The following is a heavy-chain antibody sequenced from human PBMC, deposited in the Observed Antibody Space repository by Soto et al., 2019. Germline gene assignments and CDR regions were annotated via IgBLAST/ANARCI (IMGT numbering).Heavy chain of an antibody. CDR2: IYYSGST. CDR1: GGSISSYY. V-gene: IGHV4-59*01. J-gene: IGHJ6*02. Sequence: PSETLSLTCTVSGGSISSYYWSWIRQPPGKGLERLGYIYYSGSTNYNPSLKSRVTISVDTSKNQFSLKLSSVTAADTAVYYCAREREVTIFGVVHRTYGMDVWGQGTTVTVSS. D-gene: IGHD3-3*01. CDR3: AREREVTIFGVVHRTYGMDV.